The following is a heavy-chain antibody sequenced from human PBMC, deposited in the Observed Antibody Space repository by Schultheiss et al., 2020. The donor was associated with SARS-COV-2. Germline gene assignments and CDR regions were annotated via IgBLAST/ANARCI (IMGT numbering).Heavy chain of an antibody. J-gene: IGHJ4*02. CDR3: AKDMIALLEASGYDY. Sequence: GGSLRLSCTASGFTFGDYAMSWVRQAPGKGLEWVSGISWNSGSIGYADSVKGRFTISRDNAKNSLYLQMNSLRAEDTALYYCAKDMIALLEASGYDYWGQGTLVTVSS. CDR1: GFTFGDYA. D-gene: IGHD3-10*01. V-gene: IGHV3-9*01. CDR2: ISWNSGSI.